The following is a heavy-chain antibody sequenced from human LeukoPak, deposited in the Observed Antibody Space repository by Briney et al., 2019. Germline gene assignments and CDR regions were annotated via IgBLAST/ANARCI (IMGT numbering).Heavy chain of an antibody. CDR1: GFAFRSCS. Sequence: GGSLRFSCAASGFAFRSCSMNWVRQAPGKGLEWVSSISSSSDYIYYADSVKGRFTISRDNAKNSLFLQMNSLREEDAAVYYCGGEFSSSPASMDVWGQGTTVTVSS. J-gene: IGHJ6*02. V-gene: IGHV3-21*01. CDR3: GGEFSSSPASMDV. CDR2: ISSSSDYI. D-gene: IGHD6-13*01.